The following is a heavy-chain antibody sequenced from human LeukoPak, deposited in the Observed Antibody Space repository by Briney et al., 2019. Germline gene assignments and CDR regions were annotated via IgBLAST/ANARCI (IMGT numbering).Heavy chain of an antibody. V-gene: IGHV3-23*01. CDR1: GFTFSNYA. D-gene: IGHD3-3*01. CDR3: AKELRFLEWLLSNAFDI. J-gene: IGHJ3*02. CDR2: ISASGNSP. Sequence: PGGSLRLSCTASGFTFSNYAMNWVRQAPGKGLEWVSGISASGNSPYYADSVKGRFTISRDNSKNTLYLQMNSLRAEDTAVYYCAKELRFLEWLLSNAFDIWGQGTMVTVSS.